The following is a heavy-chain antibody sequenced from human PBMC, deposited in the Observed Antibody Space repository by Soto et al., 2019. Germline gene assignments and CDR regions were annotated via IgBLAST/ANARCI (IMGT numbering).Heavy chain of an antibody. CDR3: VGGSGWLQTD. CDR2: IKQA. V-gene: IGHV3-7*04. Sequence: EVQLVESGGGWVQPGGSLRLSCAASGFTFSSYWMSWVRQAPGKGLEWVANIKQAVKGRFTISRDNAKNSLYLQMNSLRVEDTAVYYCVGGSGWLQTDWGQGTLVTVSS. J-gene: IGHJ4*02. D-gene: IGHD6-19*01. CDR1: GFTFSSYW.